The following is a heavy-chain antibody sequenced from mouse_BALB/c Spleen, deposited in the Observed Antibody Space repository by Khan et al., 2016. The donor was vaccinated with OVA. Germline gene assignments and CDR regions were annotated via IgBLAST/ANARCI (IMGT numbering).Heavy chain of an antibody. Sequence: QVQLQQSGAELVRPGVSVKISCKASGYTFTDYAMHWVKQRHAKSLEWIGVISTNYGDADYNQKFQGKASMTVDRSSSTVYMELSRLTSEDSAIYSCVRGGKFAYWGPGTLVTVSA. J-gene: IGHJ3*01. CDR1: GYTFTDYA. CDR3: VRGGKFAY. V-gene: IGHV1S137*01. D-gene: IGHD1-1*02. CDR2: ISTNYGDA.